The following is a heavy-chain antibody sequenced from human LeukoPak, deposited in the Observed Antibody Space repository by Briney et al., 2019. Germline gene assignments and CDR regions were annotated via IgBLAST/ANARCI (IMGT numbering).Heavy chain of an antibody. D-gene: IGHD1-20*01. V-gene: IGHV3-21*01. Sequence: TGGSLRLSCAASGYTFSSYSMNWVRQAPGKGLEWVSSISSSSSYIYYADSVKGRFTISRDNAKNSLYLQMNSLRAEDTAVYYCARIPPDNWNYFDYWGQGTLVTVSS. CDR3: ARIPPDNWNYFDY. CDR1: GYTFSSYS. J-gene: IGHJ4*02. CDR2: ISSSSSYI.